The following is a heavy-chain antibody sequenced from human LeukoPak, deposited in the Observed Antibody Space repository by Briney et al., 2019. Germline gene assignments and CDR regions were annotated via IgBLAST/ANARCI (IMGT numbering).Heavy chain of an antibody. D-gene: IGHD6-13*01. J-gene: IGHJ4*02. CDR1: GGSISSYY. CDR3: ARVYSSSWYPPYFDY. V-gene: IGHV4-59*01. CDR2: IYYSGST. Sequence: SETLSLTCTVSGGSISSYYWSWIRQPPGKGLEWIGYIYYSGSTNYNPSLKSRVTISVDTSKNQFSLKLRSVTAADTAVYYCARVYSSSWYPPYFDYWGQGTLVTVSS.